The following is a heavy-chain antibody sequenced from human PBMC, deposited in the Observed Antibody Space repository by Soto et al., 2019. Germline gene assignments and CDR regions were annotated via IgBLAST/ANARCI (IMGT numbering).Heavy chain of an antibody. V-gene: IGHV3-66*01. D-gene: IGHD4-4*01. CDR1: GLTVSSNY. J-gene: IGHJ4*02. CDR2: IYSGGTT. Sequence: EVQLVESGGGFVQPGGSLRLSCAASGLTVSSNYMSWVRQAPGKGLEWVSVIYSGGTTYYADSVKGKFTISRDNAKNTLYLQMNSLRAEDTAVYYCARAERDGYSIYYFDYWGQGTLVIVSS. CDR3: ARAERDGYSIYYFDY.